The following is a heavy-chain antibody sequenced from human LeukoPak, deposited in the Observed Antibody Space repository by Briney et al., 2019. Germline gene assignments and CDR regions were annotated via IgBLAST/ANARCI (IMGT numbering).Heavy chain of an antibody. Sequence: GGSLRLSCAASGFTFSSYAMSWVRQAPGKGLEWVSAISGSGGSTYYADSVKGRFTISRDNSKNTLYLQMNSLRAEDTAVYYCAKSLAVTPPSRYYYYGMDVWGQGTTVTVSS. CDR3: AKSLAVTPPSRYYYYGMDV. CDR1: GFTFSSYA. CDR2: ISGSGGST. D-gene: IGHD6-19*01. J-gene: IGHJ6*02. V-gene: IGHV3-23*01.